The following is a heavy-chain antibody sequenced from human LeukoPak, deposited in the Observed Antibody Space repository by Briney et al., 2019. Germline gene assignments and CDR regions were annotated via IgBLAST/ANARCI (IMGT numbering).Heavy chain of an antibody. CDR3: ARDHRVWNGDYLDY. J-gene: IGHJ4*02. Sequence: SETLSLTCTVSGGSVSNNTYYWSWIRQPAGKGLEWIGRIYSSRSTNYNPSLKSRVTMSVDSSKNQFSLKLSSVTAAATAVYYCARDHRVWNGDYLDYWGQGTLVTVSS. CDR2: IYSSRST. D-gene: IGHD1-1*01. V-gene: IGHV4-61*02. CDR1: GGSVSNNTYY.